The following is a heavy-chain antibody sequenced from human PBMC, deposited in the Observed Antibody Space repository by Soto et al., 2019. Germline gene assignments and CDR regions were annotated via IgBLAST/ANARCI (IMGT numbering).Heavy chain of an antibody. Sequence: EVQVLESGGGVVHPGGSLRLSCAASGFTFSRFAMSWVRQAPGKGLEYVASISGGADGSFYADSVKGRFTISRDNSKNILYLQMNSLRAEDMAVYFCAKMQGWTYGQYHFDYWGLGTLATVSP. CDR3: AKMQGWTYGQYHFDY. J-gene: IGHJ4*02. V-gene: IGHV3-23*01. D-gene: IGHD2-2*01. CDR1: GFTFSRFA. CDR2: ISGGADGS.